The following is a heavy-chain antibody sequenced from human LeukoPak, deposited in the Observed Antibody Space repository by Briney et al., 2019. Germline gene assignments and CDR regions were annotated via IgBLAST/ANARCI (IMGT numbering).Heavy chain of an antibody. V-gene: IGHV3-33*01. Sequence: PGGSLRLSCAASGFTFSNYYMHWVRQAPGKGLEWVAIIWYDENNKYYADSVRGRFTISRDNSKNTLYLQMNSLRAEDAAVYYCARGIIGILPTGFDYWGQGTLVTVSS. CDR2: IWYDENNK. D-gene: IGHD1-14*01. CDR1: GFTFSNYY. J-gene: IGHJ4*02. CDR3: ARGIIGILPTGFDY.